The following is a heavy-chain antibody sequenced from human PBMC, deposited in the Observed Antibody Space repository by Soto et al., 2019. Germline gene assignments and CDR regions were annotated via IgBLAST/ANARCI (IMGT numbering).Heavy chain of an antibody. J-gene: IGHJ4*02. D-gene: IGHD2-15*01. Sequence: XXTLSLPFTVSGGSISSNMYYWGWIRQPPGKGLEWIASIYYSGNTYYNPSLKSRVTISLDTSRNQFSLKLRPVTAADTAVYYCARQTGLSPFDYWGQGTLVTVSS. CDR1: GGSISSNMYY. CDR3: ARQTGLSPFDY. V-gene: IGHV4-39*01. CDR2: IYYSGNT.